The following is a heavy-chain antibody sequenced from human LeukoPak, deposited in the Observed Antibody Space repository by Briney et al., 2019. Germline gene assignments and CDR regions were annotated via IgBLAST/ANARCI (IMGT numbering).Heavy chain of an antibody. Sequence: GASVKVSCKASGYTFTGFYFHWVRQAPGQGLEWMGWINPNSGGTIFAQKFQGRATMTRDTSITTAYMELSRLRSDDTAVYYCARAAGSGYYLALDYWGQGTLVTVS. V-gene: IGHV1-2*02. J-gene: IGHJ4*02. CDR1: GYTFTGFY. CDR3: ARAAGSGYYLALDY. CDR2: INPNSGGT. D-gene: IGHD3-22*01.